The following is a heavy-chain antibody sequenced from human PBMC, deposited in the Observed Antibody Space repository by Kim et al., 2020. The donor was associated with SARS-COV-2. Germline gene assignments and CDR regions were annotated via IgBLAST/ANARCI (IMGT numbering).Heavy chain of an antibody. J-gene: IGHJ4*02. CDR3: ARGMNLNLNWGQDYYFDY. V-gene: IGHV4-31*03. CDR2: IYYSGST. Sequence: SETLSLTCTVSGGSISSGGYYWSWIRQHPGKGLEWIGYIYYSGSTYYNPSLKSRVTISVDTSKNQFSLKLSSVTAADTAVYYCARGMNLNLNWGQDYYFDYWGQGTLVTVSS. CDR1: GGSISSGGYY. D-gene: IGHD7-27*01.